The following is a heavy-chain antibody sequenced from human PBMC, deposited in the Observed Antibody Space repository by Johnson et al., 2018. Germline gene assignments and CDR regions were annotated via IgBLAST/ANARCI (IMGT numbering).Heavy chain of an antibody. CDR3: TRGPDYYDSSGYSLFDY. V-gene: IGHV4-59*01. CDR2: ISHSGNT. D-gene: IGHD3-22*01. Sequence: VQLVESGPGLVKPSETLSLTCTVSGGSISNYLWNWIRQPPGKGLEWIGNISHSGNTKYSASLRSRVTMSVDTSKNQLSRKANSVNAADTAVYYCTRGPDYYDSSGYSLFDYWGQGTLVTVSS. J-gene: IGHJ4*02. CDR1: GGSISNYL.